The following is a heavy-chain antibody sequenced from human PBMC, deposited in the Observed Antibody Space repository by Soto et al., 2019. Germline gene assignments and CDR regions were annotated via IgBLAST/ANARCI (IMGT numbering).Heavy chain of an antibody. J-gene: IGHJ6*03. D-gene: IGHD2-2*01. V-gene: IGHV1-2*04. CDR1: GYTFTGYY. Sequence: QVQLVQSGAEVKKPGASVKVSCKASGYTFTGYYMHWVRQAPGQGLEWMGWINPHSGGTNYAQKFQGWVTMTRDTSISTADMELSRLRSDDTAVYYCARDRTTSDCSSTSCHPNYYYYMDVWGKGTTETVSS. CDR3: ARDRTTSDCSSTSCHPNYYYYMDV. CDR2: INPHSGGT.